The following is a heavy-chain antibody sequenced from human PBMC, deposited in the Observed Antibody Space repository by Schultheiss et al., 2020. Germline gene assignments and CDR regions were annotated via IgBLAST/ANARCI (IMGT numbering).Heavy chain of an antibody. CDR2: ISGSGGST. Sequence: GSLRLSCAASGFTFASYAMSWVRQAPGKGLEWVSTISGSGGSTYYADSVKGRFTISRDNSKNTLYLQMNSLRAEDTAVYYCARDRDGDYFYYYGMDVWGQGTTVTVSS. V-gene: IGHV3-23*01. J-gene: IGHJ6*02. D-gene: IGHD4-17*01. CDR1: GFTFASYA. CDR3: ARDRDGDYFYYYGMDV.